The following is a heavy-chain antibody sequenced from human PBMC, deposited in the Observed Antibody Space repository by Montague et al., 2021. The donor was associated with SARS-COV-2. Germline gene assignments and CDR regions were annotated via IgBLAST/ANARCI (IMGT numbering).Heavy chain of an antibody. J-gene: IGHJ6*02. Sequence: SLRLSCAASGFIFCSYEMNWVRQAPGKGLEWISYISSSGGGSTKHYTDSVKGRFTISRDNAKNSLYLQMNSLRVEDTAIYYCARDRDWDDWCGMDVWGQGTTVTDSS. CDR3: ARDRDWDDWCGMDV. D-gene: IGHD2-21*01. CDR2: ISSSGGGSTK. CDR1: GFIFCSYE. V-gene: IGHV3-48*03.